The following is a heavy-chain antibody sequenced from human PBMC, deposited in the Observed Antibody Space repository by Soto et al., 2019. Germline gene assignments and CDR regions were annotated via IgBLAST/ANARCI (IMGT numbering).Heavy chain of an antibody. V-gene: IGHV3-48*01. Sequence: EVQLVESGGGLVQPGGSLRLSCAASGFTFSSYSMNWVRQAPGKGLEWVSYISSSSSTIYYADSVKGRFTISRDNAKNSLYLQMKSVRAEDTAVYYCASVPGGHMSMDVWGQGTTVTVSS. CDR2: ISSSSSTI. J-gene: IGHJ6*02. D-gene: IGHD2-8*02. CDR3: ASVPGGHMSMDV. CDR1: GFTFSSYS.